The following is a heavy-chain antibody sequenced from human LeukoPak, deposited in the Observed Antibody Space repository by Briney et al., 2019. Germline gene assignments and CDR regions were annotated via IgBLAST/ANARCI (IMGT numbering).Heavy chain of an antibody. Sequence: GGSLRLSCAASGFTFSSYAMSWVRQAPGKGLEWVSAISDSGGSTYYADSVKGRFTISRDNSKNTLYLQMNSLRAEDTAVYYCAKDSVSAKTYYDFWSGRPFFDPWGQGTLVTVSS. D-gene: IGHD3-3*01. J-gene: IGHJ5*02. CDR1: GFTFSSYA. CDR3: AKDSVSAKTYYDFWSGRPFFDP. V-gene: IGHV3-23*01. CDR2: ISDSGGST.